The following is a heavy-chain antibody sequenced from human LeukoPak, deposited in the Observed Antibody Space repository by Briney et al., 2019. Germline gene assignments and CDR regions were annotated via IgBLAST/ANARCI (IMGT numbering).Heavy chain of an antibody. CDR2: INHSGST. CDR3: ARVTMVRGVITNYGMDV. CDR1: GGPFSGYY. D-gene: IGHD3-10*01. V-gene: IGHV4-34*01. Sequence: SETLSLTCAVYGGPFSGYYWSWIRQPPGKGLEWIGEINHSGSTNYNPSLKSRVTISVDTSKNQFSLKLSSVTAADTAVCYCARVTMVRGVITNYGMDVWGKGTTVTVSS. J-gene: IGHJ6*04.